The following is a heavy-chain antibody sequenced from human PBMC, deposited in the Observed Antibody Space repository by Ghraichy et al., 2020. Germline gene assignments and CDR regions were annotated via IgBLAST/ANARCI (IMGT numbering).Heavy chain of an antibody. CDR3: ARSYDFWSGFYGL. J-gene: IGHJ4*02. D-gene: IGHD3-3*01. V-gene: IGHV3-11*01. CDR1: GFTVSDYF. Sequence: GGPLRLSCAVSGFTVSDYFMTWIRQAPGKGLEWVSYSSISGATVSYADSVKGRFTISRDNAKNSLFLQMNSLRAEDTAVYYCARSYDFWSGFYGLWGQGTLVTVSS. CDR2: SSISGATV.